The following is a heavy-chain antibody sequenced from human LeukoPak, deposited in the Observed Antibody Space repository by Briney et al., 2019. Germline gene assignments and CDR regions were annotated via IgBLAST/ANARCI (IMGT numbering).Heavy chain of an antibody. J-gene: IGHJ6*02. CDR2: IYHSGST. CDR3: AREGYGGNPEGYGMDV. D-gene: IGHD4-23*01. CDR1: GGSISSSNW. V-gene: IGHV4-4*02. Sequence: MPSETLSLTCAVSGGSISSSNWWSWVRQPPGKGLEWIGEIYHSGSTNYNPSLKSRVTISVDKSKNQFSLKLSSVTAADTAVYYCAREGYGGNPEGYGMDVWGQGTTVTVSS.